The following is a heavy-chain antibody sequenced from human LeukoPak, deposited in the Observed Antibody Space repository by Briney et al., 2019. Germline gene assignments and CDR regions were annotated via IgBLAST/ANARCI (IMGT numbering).Heavy chain of an antibody. J-gene: IGHJ5*02. D-gene: IGHD3-9*01. CDR2: ISYDGSST. V-gene: IGHV3-30-3*01. Sequence: GGSLRLSCAASGFTFSTYAMHWVRRAPGKGLEWVAVISYDGSSTYYADSVKGRFTISRDSSKNTLYLQVNGLRAEDTAVYYCARDRLTGYYRWFDPWGQGTQFTDSS. CDR3: ARDRLTGYYRWFDP. CDR1: GFTFSTYA.